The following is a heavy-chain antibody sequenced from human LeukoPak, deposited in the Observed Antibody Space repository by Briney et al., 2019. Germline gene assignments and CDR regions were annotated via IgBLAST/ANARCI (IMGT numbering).Heavy chain of an antibody. CDR2: IYYSGST. CDR1: GGPISSSSYY. CDR3: ARIPDYGDYYFDY. D-gene: IGHD4-17*01. J-gene: IGHJ4*02. Sequence: SETLSLTCTVSGGPISSSSYYWGWIRQPPGKGLEWIGSIYYSGSTYYNPSLKSRVTISVDTSKNQFSLKLSSVTAADTAVYSCARIPDYGDYYFDYWGQGTLVTVSS. V-gene: IGHV4-39*01.